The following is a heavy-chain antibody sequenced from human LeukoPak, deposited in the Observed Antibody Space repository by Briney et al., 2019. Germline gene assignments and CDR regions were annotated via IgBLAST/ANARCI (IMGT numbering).Heavy chain of an antibody. V-gene: IGHV1-46*01. CDR3: ARAHSSGWYTYYHYMDV. D-gene: IGHD6-19*01. Sequence: ASVKVSCKASGYTFTSYYMHWVRQAPGQGLEWMGIINPSGGSTSYAQKFQGRVTMTRDTSTSTVYMELSSLRSEDTAVYYCARAHSSGWYTYYHYMDVWGKGTTVTISS. CDR1: GYTFTSYY. CDR2: INPSGGST. J-gene: IGHJ6*03.